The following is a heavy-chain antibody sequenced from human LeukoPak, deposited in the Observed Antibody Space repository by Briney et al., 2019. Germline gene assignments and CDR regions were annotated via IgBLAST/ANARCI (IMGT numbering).Heavy chain of an antibody. CDR2: INAGNGNT. D-gene: IGHD3-22*01. Sequence: ASVKVSCKASGYTFTSYAMHWVRQAPGQRLEWMGWINAGNGNTKYSQKFQGRVTITRDTSASTAYMELSGLRSEDTAVYYCARGRRPYYYDSSGYLDWGQGTLVTVSS. J-gene: IGHJ4*02. CDR1: GYTFTSYA. V-gene: IGHV1-3*01. CDR3: ARGRRPYYYDSSGYLD.